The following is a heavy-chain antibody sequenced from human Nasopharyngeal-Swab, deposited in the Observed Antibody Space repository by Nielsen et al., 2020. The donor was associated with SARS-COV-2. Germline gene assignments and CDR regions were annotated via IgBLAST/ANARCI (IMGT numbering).Heavy chain of an antibody. CDR1: GYTFTSYA. D-gene: IGHD3-10*01. Sequence: ASVKVSCKASGYTFTSYAMIWVRQAPGQGLEWMGWINTNTGNPTYAQGFTGRFVFSLDTSVSTAYLQISSLNAEDPAVYYCARDRPTYYYGSGSHWFDPWGQGTLVTVSS. CDR3: ARDRPTYYYGSGSHWFDP. CDR2: INTNTGNP. V-gene: IGHV7-4-1*02. J-gene: IGHJ5*02.